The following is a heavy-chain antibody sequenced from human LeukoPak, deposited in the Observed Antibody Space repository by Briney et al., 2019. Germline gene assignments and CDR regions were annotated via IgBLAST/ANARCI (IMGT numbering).Heavy chain of an antibody. CDR2: ISYDGSNK. D-gene: IGHD6-19*01. Sequence: GGSLRLSCAASGFTFSSYGMHWVRQAPGKGLEWVAVISYDGSNKYYAHSVKGRFTISRDNSKNTLYLQMNSLRAEDTAVYYCAKGYSSGWYFDYWGQGTLVTVSS. V-gene: IGHV3-30*18. J-gene: IGHJ4*02. CDR1: GFTFSSYG. CDR3: AKGYSSGWYFDY.